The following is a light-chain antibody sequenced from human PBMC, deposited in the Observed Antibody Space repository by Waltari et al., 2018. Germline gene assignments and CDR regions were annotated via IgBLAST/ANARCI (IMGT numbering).Light chain of an antibody. J-gene: IGLJ2*01. CDR2: EDT. CDR3: QSYDSNNPVV. V-gene: IGLV6-57*04. CDR1: SGSIASNY. Sequence: NFMLTQPHSVSESPGKTVTISCTRSSGSIASNYVQWYQQRPGSAPTPGIYEDTQRPPGVPDRFSGASDSSTNSASLTISGLKTEDEADYYCQSYDSNNPVVFGGGTKLTVL.